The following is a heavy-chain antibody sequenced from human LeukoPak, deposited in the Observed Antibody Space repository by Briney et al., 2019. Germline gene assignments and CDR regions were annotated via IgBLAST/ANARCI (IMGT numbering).Heavy chain of an antibody. CDR1: GFSSSSYG. Sequence: GGSLRLSCVASGFSSSSYGMHWVRQAPGKGLEWVAFIRYHGRETYYADSVKGRFTISRDNPRNTLFLQMNSLRVEDTAVYYCAKGSGYNSDPWGQGTLVTVSS. J-gene: IGHJ5*02. CDR3: AKGSGYNSDP. CDR2: IRYHGRET. D-gene: IGHD5-12*01. V-gene: IGHV3-30*02.